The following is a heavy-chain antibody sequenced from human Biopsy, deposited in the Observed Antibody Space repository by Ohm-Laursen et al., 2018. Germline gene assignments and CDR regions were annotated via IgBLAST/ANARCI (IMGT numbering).Heavy chain of an antibody. J-gene: IGHJ6*02. CDR3: ARATNSTGWPYYYFYGMDV. CDR1: GGSISSYY. D-gene: IGHD2/OR15-2a*01. Sequence: SQTLSLTCTVSGGSISSYYWNWIRQPPGKGPEWIGYIYYSGSTNYNPSLKSRVTISVDTSKNQFSLRLNSVTAADTAVYYCARATNSTGWPYYYFYGMDVWGQGTTVTVSS. V-gene: IGHV4-59*01. CDR2: IYYSGST.